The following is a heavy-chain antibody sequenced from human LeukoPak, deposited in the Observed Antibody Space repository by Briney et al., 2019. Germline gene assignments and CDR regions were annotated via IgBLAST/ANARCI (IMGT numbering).Heavy chain of an antibody. CDR3: ARDGLYGDLHYFDY. Sequence: GGSLRLSCAASGFTFSSYWMSWVRQAPGKGLEWVANIKQDGSEKYYVDSVKGRFTISRDNAKNSLYLQMNSLRAEDTAVYYCARDGLYGDLHYFDYWGQGTLVTVSS. CDR2: IKQDGSEK. V-gene: IGHV3-7*01. J-gene: IGHJ4*02. CDR1: GFTFSSYW. D-gene: IGHD4-17*01.